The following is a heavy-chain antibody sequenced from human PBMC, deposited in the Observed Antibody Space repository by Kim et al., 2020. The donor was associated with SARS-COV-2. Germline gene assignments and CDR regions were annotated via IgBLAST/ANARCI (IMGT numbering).Heavy chain of an antibody. Sequence: SVKVSCKASGGTFSSYAISWVRQAPGQGLEWMGGIIPIFGTANYAQKFQGRVTITADESTSTAYMELSSLRSEDTAVYYCASRDLRLFGGGMQEGNWFDPWGQGTLVTVSS. CDR1: GGTFSSYA. CDR2: IIPIFGTA. D-gene: IGHD3-16*01. CDR3: ASRDLRLFGGGMQEGNWFDP. J-gene: IGHJ5*02. V-gene: IGHV1-69*13.